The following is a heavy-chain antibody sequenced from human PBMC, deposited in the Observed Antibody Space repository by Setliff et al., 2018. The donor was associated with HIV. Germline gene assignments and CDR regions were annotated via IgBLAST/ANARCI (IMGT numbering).Heavy chain of an antibody. D-gene: IGHD3-3*01. CDR2: IYSGGST. V-gene: IGHV3-66*02. CDR1: GFTVSGYY. J-gene: IGHJ6*03. Sequence: GGSLRLSCAASGFTVSGYYMAWVRQAPGKGLEWVSTIYSGGSTYHADSVKVRFTISRDDSKNTLYLQMNSLRAEDTAMYYCARDKAVNSWSGYYTPTYMDVWGKGTMVTVSS. CDR3: ARDKAVNSWSGYYTPTYMDV.